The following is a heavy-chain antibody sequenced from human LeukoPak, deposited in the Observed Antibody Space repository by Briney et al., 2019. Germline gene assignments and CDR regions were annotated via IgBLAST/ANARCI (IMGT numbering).Heavy chain of an antibody. Sequence: ASVKVSCKASGFTFTSSAVQWVRQARGQRLEWIGWIVVGSGNTNYAQKFQGRVTITRDMSTGTAYMELSSLRSEDTAVYYCAADTRSSGYYLEYNWFDPWGQGTLVTVSS. D-gene: IGHD3-22*01. V-gene: IGHV1-58*01. CDR2: IVVGSGNT. J-gene: IGHJ5*02. CDR3: AADTRSSGYYLEYNWFDP. CDR1: GFTFTSSA.